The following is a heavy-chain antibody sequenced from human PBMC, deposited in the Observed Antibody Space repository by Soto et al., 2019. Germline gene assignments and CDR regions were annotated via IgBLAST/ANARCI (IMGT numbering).Heavy chain of an antibody. CDR2: IIPIFGTA. CDR3: ARDPRVGIAGRLNYYYYGMDV. J-gene: IGHJ6*02. V-gene: IGHV1-69*06. CDR1: GGTFSSYA. Sequence: SVKVSCKASGGTFSSYALSWVRQAPGQGLEWMGGIIPIFGTANYAQKSQGRVTITADKSTSTAYMELSSLRSEDTAMYYCARDPRVGIAGRLNYYYYGMDVWGQGTTVNVS. D-gene: IGHD6-6*01.